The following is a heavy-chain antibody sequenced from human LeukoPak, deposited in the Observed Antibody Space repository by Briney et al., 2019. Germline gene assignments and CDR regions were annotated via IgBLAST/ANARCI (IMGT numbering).Heavy chain of an antibody. CDR3: AKAEVPDYGGSVGAFDI. Sequence: GRSLRLSCAASGFTFDDYAMHWVRQAPGKGLEWVSGISWNSGSIVYADSVKGRFTISRDNAKNSLYLQMNSLRAEDMALYYCAKAEVPDYGGSVGAFDIWGQGTMVTVSS. CDR1: GFTFDDYA. CDR2: ISWNSGSI. V-gene: IGHV3-9*03. D-gene: IGHD4-23*01. J-gene: IGHJ3*02.